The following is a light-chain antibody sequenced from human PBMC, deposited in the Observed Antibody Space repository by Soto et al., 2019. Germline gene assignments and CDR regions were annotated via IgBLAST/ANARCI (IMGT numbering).Light chain of an antibody. CDR1: QGISNY. J-gene: IGKJ5*01. Sequence: GGGIITKTCRASQGISNYLSWYQQKPGKAPNRLIHTASSLQTGGPSRFSGSGAGTDIRLRTTVRQADESAPPYYEHLYSYAGTFAKGTRLEIK. CDR3: EHLYSYAGT. CDR2: TAS. V-gene: IGKV1-9*01.